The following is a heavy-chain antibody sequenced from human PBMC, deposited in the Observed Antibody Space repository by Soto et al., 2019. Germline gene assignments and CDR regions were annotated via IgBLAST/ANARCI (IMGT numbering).Heavy chain of an antibody. J-gene: IGHJ5*02. Sequence: QVQMVQSGAEVQKPGSSVNVSCKASGDTPSTYAISWVRQAPGQGLEWMGGIIPILGTPNYAQRFQGRITISADRSTRTTYMELNSVKSDDTAVFYCAMLGLDVDTWGQGTLVIVSS. D-gene: IGHD3-16*01. CDR3: AMLGLDVDT. CDR1: GDTPSTYA. V-gene: IGHV1-69*14. CDR2: IIPILGTP.